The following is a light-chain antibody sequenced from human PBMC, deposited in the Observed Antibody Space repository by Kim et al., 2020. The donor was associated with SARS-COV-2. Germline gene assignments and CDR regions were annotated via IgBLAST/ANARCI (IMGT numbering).Light chain of an antibody. CDR1: QDITNY. Sequence: SLGEGVPVTCRASQDITNYVNWYQQKPGKAPKILIYDASNLATGVPSRFSASGSGTHFTLTISNLQPGDFATYYCQQYGDLPLTFGGGTKLEI. J-gene: IGKJ4*01. CDR3: QQYGDLPLT. V-gene: IGKV1-33*01. CDR2: DAS.